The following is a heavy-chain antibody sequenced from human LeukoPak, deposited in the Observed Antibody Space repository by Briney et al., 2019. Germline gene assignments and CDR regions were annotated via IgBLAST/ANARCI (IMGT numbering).Heavy chain of an antibody. V-gene: IGHV5-51*01. CDR2: IYPGGADT. CDR3: ARRRFCSSTSCYEGAFDI. CDR1: GYSFTNYW. Sequence: GESLKISCKGSGYSFTNYWIAWLRQMPGKGLEWMGIIYPGGADTRNSPSFQGQVPFSADKPINTDDLQWGSLKASDTAMYYCARRRFCSSTSCYEGAFDIWGQGTMVTDSS. D-gene: IGHD2-2*01. J-gene: IGHJ3*02.